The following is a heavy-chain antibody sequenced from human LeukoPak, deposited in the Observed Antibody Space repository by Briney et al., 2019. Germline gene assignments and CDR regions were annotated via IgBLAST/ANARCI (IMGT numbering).Heavy chain of an antibody. J-gene: IGHJ4*02. D-gene: IGHD6-6*01. CDR1: GFTFTNYW. Sequence: GGSLRLSCAASGFTFTNYWMHWVRQAPGMGLVWVSRLPPDELGIIYADSVKGRFTVSRDNAKNTVYLQMNNLRVDDAAMYYCVGTIASRGSEYWGQGALVTVSS. CDR3: VGTIASRGSEY. CDR2: LPPDELGI. V-gene: IGHV3-74*01.